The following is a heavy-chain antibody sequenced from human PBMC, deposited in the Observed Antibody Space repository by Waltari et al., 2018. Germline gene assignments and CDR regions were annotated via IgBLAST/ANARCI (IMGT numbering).Heavy chain of an antibody. CDR3: ARAGIAAAGPVSAFDI. V-gene: IGHV4-38-2*01. CDR1: GYSISSGYY. J-gene: IGHJ3*02. CDR2: IYHSGRT. D-gene: IGHD6-13*01. Sequence: QVQLQESGPGLVKPSETLSLTCAVSGYSISSGYYWGWIRQPPGKGLEWIGSIYHSGRTYYNPSLKSRVTISVDTSKNQFSLKLSSVTAADTAVYYCARAGIAAAGPVSAFDIWGQGTTVTVSS.